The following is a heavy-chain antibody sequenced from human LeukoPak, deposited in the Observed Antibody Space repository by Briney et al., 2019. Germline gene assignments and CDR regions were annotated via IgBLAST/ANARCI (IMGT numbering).Heavy chain of an antibody. V-gene: IGHV4-38-2*01. CDR3: ARHRSGSGSYLYYFDY. CDR2: IYHSGST. D-gene: IGHD1-26*01. CDR1: GYSISSGYY. J-gene: IGHJ4*02. Sequence: SETLSLTCAVSGYSISSGYYWGWIREPPGKGLEWIGSIYHSGSTYYNPSLKSRVTISVDTSKNQFSLKLSSVTAADTAVYYCARHRSGSGSYLYYFDYWGQGTLVTVSS.